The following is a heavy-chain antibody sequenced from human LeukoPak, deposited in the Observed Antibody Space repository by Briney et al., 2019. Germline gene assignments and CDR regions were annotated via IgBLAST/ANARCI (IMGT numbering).Heavy chain of an antibody. Sequence: SETLSLTCAVYGGSFSGYYWSWIRQPQGKGLEWIGEINHSGSTNYNPSLKSRVTISVDTSKNQFSLKLSSVTAADTAVYYCARARRGGYFRDWGQGILVTVSS. D-gene: IGHD2/OR15-2a*01. J-gene: IGHJ4*02. CDR1: GGSFSGYY. CDR2: INHSGST. CDR3: ARARRGGYFRD. V-gene: IGHV4-34*01.